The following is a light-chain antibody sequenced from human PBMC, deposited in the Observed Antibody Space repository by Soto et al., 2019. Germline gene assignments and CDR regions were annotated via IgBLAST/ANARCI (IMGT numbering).Light chain of an antibody. V-gene: IGKV1-33*01. Sequence: DIQMTQPQSSLSASVGDRVTIICQASHDINNYLNWYQQKPGKAPKLLIYDSSNLEIGVPSRFSGSGYGTRFSFTISSLQPEDIATYYCQQFDNLPFTFGQGTRLEIK. J-gene: IGKJ5*01. CDR1: HDINNY. CDR3: QQFDNLPFT. CDR2: DSS.